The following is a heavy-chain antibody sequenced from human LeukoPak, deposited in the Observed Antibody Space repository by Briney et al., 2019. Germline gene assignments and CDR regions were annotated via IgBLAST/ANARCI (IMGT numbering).Heavy chain of an antibody. CDR1: GGTFSSYA. CDR3: ARDGIYCSGGSCYSGYYYYYGMDV. J-gene: IGHJ6*02. D-gene: IGHD2-15*01. CDR2: IIPIFGTA. Sequence: ASVEVSCKASGGTFSSYAISWVRQAPGQGLEWMGGIIPIFGTANYAQKFQGRVTITADESTSTAYMELSSLRSEDTAVYYCARDGIYCSGGSCYSGYYYYYGMDVWGQGTTVTVSS. V-gene: IGHV1-69*13.